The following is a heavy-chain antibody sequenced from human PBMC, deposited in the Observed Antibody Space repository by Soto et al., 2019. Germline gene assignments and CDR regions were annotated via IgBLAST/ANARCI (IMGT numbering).Heavy chain of an antibody. CDR1: GFTFGGSA. V-gene: IGHV3-73*01. Sequence: PGGSLRLSCAASGFTFGGSAVHWVRQASGKGLEWVGRIRSKANSYATAYAASVKGRFTISRDDSKNTAYLQMNSLKTEDTAVYYCTTPPDVNSSWPTDAFDIWGQGTMVTVSS. CDR3: TTPPDVNSSWPTDAFDI. J-gene: IGHJ3*02. CDR2: IRSKANSYAT. D-gene: IGHD6-13*01.